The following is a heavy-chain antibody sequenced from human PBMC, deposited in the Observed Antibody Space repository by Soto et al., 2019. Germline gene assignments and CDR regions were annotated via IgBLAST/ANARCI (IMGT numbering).Heavy chain of an antibody. J-gene: IGHJ6*02. V-gene: IGHV1-2*04. CDR2: INPKSGGT. CDR3: ARGDSTDCSNGVCSFFYNHDMDV. D-gene: IGHD2-8*01. CDR1: GYSFTDYH. Sequence: GSVKVSCKASGYSFTDYHIHWVRQAPGQGLEWLGRINPKSGGTSTAQKFQGWVTMTTDTSISTASMELTRLTSGDTAIYYCARGDSTDCSNGVCSFFYNHDMDVWGQGTTVTVSS.